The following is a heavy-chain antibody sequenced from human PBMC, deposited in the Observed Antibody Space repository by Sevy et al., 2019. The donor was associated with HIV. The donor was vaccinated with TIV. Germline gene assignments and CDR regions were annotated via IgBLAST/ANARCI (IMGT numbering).Heavy chain of an antibody. Sequence: SETLSLTCTVSGGSVSSGSYYWSWIRQPPGKGLEWIGYIYYSGSTNYNPSLKSLVTISVDTSKNQFSLKLSSVTAADTAVYYCARDFYGSGSYYFPDYYYYGMDVWGQGTTVTVSS. CDR3: ARDFYGSGSYYFPDYYYYGMDV. V-gene: IGHV4-61*01. D-gene: IGHD3-10*01. CDR1: GGSVSSGSYY. CDR2: IYYSGST. J-gene: IGHJ6*02.